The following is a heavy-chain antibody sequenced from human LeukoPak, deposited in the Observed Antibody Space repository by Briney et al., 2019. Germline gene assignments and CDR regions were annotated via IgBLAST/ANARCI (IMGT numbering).Heavy chain of an antibody. Sequence: GGSLRPSCAASGFSLSSYSMNWVRQAPGKGLEWVSSISSSSSYVDYADSVTGRFTISRDNGKNSLYLQMDSLTAEDTAVYYCARDRPSLYCASTSCALDYWGQGTQVTVSS. CDR1: GFSLSSYS. CDR3: ARDRPSLYCASTSCALDY. J-gene: IGHJ4*02. CDR2: ISSSSSYV. V-gene: IGHV3-21*01. D-gene: IGHD2-2*01.